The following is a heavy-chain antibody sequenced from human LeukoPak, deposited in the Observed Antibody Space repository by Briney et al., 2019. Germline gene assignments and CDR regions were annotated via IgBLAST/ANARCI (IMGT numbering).Heavy chain of an antibody. CDR3: ASRGSSSWDNWFDP. J-gene: IGHJ5*02. Sequence: GESLKISCKGSGYSFTSYWIGWVRPLPGKGLEWMGIIYPGDSDTRYSPSFQGQVTISADKSISTAYLQWGSLKASDTAMYYCASRGSSSWDNWFDPWGQGTLVTVSS. V-gene: IGHV5-51*01. CDR1: GYSFTSYW. CDR2: IYPGDSDT. D-gene: IGHD6-13*01.